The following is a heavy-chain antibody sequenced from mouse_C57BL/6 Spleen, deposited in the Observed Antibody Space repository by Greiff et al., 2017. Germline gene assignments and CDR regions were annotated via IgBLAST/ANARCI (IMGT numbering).Heavy chain of an antibody. CDR3: TRGGFSTATGFDY. V-gene: IGHV1-5*01. D-gene: IGHD1-2*01. Sequence: VQLQQSGTVLARPGASVKMSCKTSGYTFTSYWMHWVKQRPGQGLEWIGAIYPGNSDTSYNQKFKGKAKLTAVTSASTAYMELSSLTNEDSAVYYCTRGGFSTATGFDYWGQGTTLTVSS. CDR2: IYPGNSDT. J-gene: IGHJ2*01. CDR1: GYTFTSYW.